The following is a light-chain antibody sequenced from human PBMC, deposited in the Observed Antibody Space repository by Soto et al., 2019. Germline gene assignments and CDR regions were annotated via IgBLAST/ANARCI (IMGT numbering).Light chain of an antibody. J-gene: IGLJ2*01. CDR3: TSYTSGNTLV. V-gene: IGLV2-14*01. CDR1: SSDVGAYNY. CDR2: EVS. Sequence: QAVVTQPASVSGSPGQSITISCTGTSSDVGAYNYVSWYQQHPGKAPKLMIYEVSDRPPGVSHRFSGSKSGNTASLTISGLQADDEADYYCTSYTSGNTLVFGGGTKVTVL.